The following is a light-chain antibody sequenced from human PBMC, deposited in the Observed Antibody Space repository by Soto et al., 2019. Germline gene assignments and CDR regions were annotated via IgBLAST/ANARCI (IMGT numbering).Light chain of an antibody. J-gene: IGLJ1*01. CDR2: GVN. V-gene: IGLV2-14*03. CDR1: VSDVGGYDS. Sequence: GLTQPASVSGSRRQSITISCTGTVSDVGGYDSVSWYQQHPGRAPKLIIYGVNNRPSGVSNRFSASKSADTASLTISGLQAEDEANYYCCLYSTSTTHDFGTGPKVTLL. CDR3: CLYSTSTTHD.